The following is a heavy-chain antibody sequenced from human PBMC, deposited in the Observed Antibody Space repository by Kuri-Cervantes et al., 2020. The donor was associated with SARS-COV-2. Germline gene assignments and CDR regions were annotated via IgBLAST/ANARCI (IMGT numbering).Heavy chain of an antibody. CDR2: IYHSGST. CDR3: ARVTNWGYYFDY. D-gene: IGHD7-27*01. J-gene: IGHJ4*02. CDR1: GYSISSGHY. Sequence: SETLSLTCTVSGYSISSGHYWGWIRQPPGKGLEWIGSIYHSGSTYYNPSLKSRVTISVDTSKNQFSLKLSSVTAADTAVYYCARVTNWGYYFDYWGQGTLVTVSS. V-gene: IGHV4-38-2*02.